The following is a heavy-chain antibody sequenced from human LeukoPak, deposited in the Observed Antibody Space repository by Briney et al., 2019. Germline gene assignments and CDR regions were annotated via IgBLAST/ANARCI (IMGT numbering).Heavy chain of an antibody. CDR1: GDSVSSNSAA. V-gene: IGHV6-1*01. J-gene: IGHJ4*02. Sequence: SQTLSLTCATSGDSVSSNSAAWNWVRQSPSRGLEWLGRTYYRSKWYSDYAVSVRGRMTVNPDTSKNQFSLQLNSVTPEDSAVYYCARAHPGFDFWGQGTLVTVSS. CDR2: TYYRSKWYS. CDR3: ARAHPGFDF.